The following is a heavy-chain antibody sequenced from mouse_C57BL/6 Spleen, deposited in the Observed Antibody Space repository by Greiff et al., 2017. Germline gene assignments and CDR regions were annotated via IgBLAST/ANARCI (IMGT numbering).Heavy chain of an antibody. D-gene: IGHD3-2*02. Sequence: QVHVKQSGPELVKPGASVKLSCKASGYTFTSYDINWVKQRPGQGLEWIGWIYPRDGSTKYNEKFKGKATLTVDTSSSTAYMELHSLTSEDSAVYFCATSSGYYYYAMDYWGQGTSVTVSS. CDR3: ATSSGYYYYAMDY. V-gene: IGHV1-85*01. CDR1: GYTFTSYD. J-gene: IGHJ4*01. CDR2: IYPRDGST.